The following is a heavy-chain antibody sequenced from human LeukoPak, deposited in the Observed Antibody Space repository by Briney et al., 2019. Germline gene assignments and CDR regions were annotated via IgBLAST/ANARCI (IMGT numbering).Heavy chain of an antibody. CDR2: IYYSGST. Sequence: PSETLSLTCTVSGGSISSSSYYWGWIRQPPGKGLEWIGSIYYSGSTYYNPFLKSRVTISVDTSKNQFSLKLSSVTAADTAVYYCARDHSFPRYYDILTGYYYMDVWGKGTTVTVSS. CDR1: GGSISSSSYY. J-gene: IGHJ6*03. CDR3: ARDHSFPRYYDILTGYYYMDV. D-gene: IGHD3-9*01. V-gene: IGHV4-39*02.